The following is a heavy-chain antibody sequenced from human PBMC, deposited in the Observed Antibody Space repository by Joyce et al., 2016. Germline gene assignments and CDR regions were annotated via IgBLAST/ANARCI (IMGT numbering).Heavy chain of an antibody. J-gene: IGHJ4*02. CDR2: IKSKTDGGTR. D-gene: IGHD4-17*01. Sequence: EVQLVESGGGLVKPGGSLRLSCAASGFTFTNAWMSWVRQTAGKGLEWVGRIKSKTDGGTRDYAAPVNGRFTISRDDSENTLYLQMNSVKTEDTAVYYCTTDRDDYGDYWPPYYFHYWGQGALVTVSS. CDR1: GFTFTNAW. CDR3: TTDRDDYGDYWPPYYFHY. V-gene: IGHV3-15*01.